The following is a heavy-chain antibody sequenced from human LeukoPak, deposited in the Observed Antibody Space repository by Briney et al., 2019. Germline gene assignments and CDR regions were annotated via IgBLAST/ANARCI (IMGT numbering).Heavy chain of an antibody. CDR3: ARRAVAGWRPDAFDI. CDR1: GFTFSSYL. D-gene: IGHD6-19*01. CDR2: ISSSSSYI. Sequence: GGSLRLSCAASGFTFSSYLMNWVRQAPGKGLEWVSSISSSSSYIYYADSVKGRFTISRDNAKNSLYLQMNSLRAEDTAVYYCARRAVAGWRPDAFDIWGQGTMVTVSS. V-gene: IGHV3-21*01. J-gene: IGHJ3*02.